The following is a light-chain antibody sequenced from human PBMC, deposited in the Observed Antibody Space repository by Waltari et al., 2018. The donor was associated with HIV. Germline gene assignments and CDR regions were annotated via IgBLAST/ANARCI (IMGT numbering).Light chain of an antibody. CDR3: QQYNNWPPWT. J-gene: IGKJ1*01. CDR2: GAS. V-gene: IGKV3-15*01. Sequence: EIVMTQSPATLSVSPGERATLSCRASQSVSSNLAWYQQKPGQPPRLLIYGASTRATGIPARFSDSGSGTEFTLTISSLQSEDFAVYYCQQYNNWPPWTFGQGTKVEIK. CDR1: QSVSSN.